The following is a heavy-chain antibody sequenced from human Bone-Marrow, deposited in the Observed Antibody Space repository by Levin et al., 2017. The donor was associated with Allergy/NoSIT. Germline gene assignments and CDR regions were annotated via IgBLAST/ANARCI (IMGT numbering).Heavy chain of an antibody. V-gene: IGHV4-38-2*02. CDR1: GYSISSGYY. J-gene: IGHJ4*02. CDR2: IYHSGST. D-gene: IGHD2-15*01. Sequence: SQTLSLTCAVSGYSISSGYYWGWIRQPPGKGLEWIGSIYHSGSTYYNPSLKSRVTISVDTSKNQFSLKLSSVTAADTAVYYCARESDLTSPWGYCSGGSCLRDRDYWGQGTLVTVSS. CDR3: ARESDLTSPWGYCSGGSCLRDRDY.